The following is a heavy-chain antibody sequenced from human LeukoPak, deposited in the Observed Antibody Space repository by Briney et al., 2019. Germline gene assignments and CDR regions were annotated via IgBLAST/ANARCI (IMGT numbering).Heavy chain of an antibody. Sequence: SETLSLTCTVSGGSISPHYWSWIRQPPGKGLEWIGYIYYSGTTNYNPSLRSRVTISVDTSRNQFSLKLSSVAAADTAVYYCARVGGSSSRYGMDVWGQGTTVTVSS. CDR3: ARVGGSSSRYGMDV. J-gene: IGHJ6*02. V-gene: IGHV4-59*08. CDR2: IYYSGTT. D-gene: IGHD6-6*01. CDR1: GGSISPHY.